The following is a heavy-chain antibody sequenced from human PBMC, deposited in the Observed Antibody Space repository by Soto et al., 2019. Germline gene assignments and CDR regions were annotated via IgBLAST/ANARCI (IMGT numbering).Heavy chain of an antibody. Sequence: EVQLVESGGGLVKPGGSLRLSCAASGFTFSNAWMNWVRQAPGKGLEWVGRIKSKTDGGTTDYAAPVKGRFTISRDDSKNTLYLQMNSLKTEDPAVYYCTLVATIKAPPDVRRNYYYYGMDVWGQGTTVTVSS. CDR2: IKSKTDGGTT. CDR1: GFTFSNAW. CDR3: TLVATIKAPPDVRRNYYYYGMDV. V-gene: IGHV3-15*07. J-gene: IGHJ6*02. D-gene: IGHD5-12*01.